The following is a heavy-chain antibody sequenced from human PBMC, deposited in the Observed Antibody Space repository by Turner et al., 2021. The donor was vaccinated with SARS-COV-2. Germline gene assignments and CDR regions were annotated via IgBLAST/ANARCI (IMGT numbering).Heavy chain of an antibody. CDR1: GGSISSYY. Sequence: QVQLQESGPGLVKPSETLSLTCTVSGGSISSYYWSWIRQPAGKGLEWIGRIYTSGRTNYNPSLKSRLTMSVDTSKNQFSLKLSSVTAADTAVYYCARERLDSSSWFLFYRTWFDPWGQGTLVTVSS. CDR2: IYTSGRT. CDR3: ARERLDSSSWFLFYRTWFDP. D-gene: IGHD6-13*01. J-gene: IGHJ5*02. V-gene: IGHV4-4*07.